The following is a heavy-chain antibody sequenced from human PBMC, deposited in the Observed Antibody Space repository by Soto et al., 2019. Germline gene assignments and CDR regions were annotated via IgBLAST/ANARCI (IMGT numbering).Heavy chain of an antibody. J-gene: IGHJ4*02. Sequence: QVQLVESGGGVVQPGRSLRLSCAASGFTFSSYAMHWVRQAPGKGLEWVAVISYDGSNKYYADSVKGRFTISRDNSKNTLYLQMNSLRAEDTAVYYCARDPMGPYYGSGSYYFDYWGQGTLLTVSS. CDR1: GFTFSSYA. CDR2: ISYDGSNK. CDR3: ARDPMGPYYGSGSYYFDY. V-gene: IGHV3-30-3*01. D-gene: IGHD3-10*01.